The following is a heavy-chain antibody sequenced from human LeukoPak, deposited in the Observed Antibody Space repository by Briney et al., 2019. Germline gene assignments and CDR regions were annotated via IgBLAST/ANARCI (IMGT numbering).Heavy chain of an antibody. CDR2: IDPSDSYT. D-gene: IGHD6-13*01. CDR1: GYSFTSYW. CDR3: ARDRIAAAGQIDY. Sequence: GESLKISCKGSGYSFTSYWISWVRQMPGKGLEWMGRIDPSDSYTNYSPSFQGHVTISADKSISTAYLQWSSLKASDIAMYYCARDRIAAAGQIDYWGQGTLVTVSS. J-gene: IGHJ4*02. V-gene: IGHV5-10-1*01.